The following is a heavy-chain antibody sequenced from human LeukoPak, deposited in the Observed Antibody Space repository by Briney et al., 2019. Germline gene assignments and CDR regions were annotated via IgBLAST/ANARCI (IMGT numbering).Heavy chain of an antibody. CDR1: GFTFSSYA. J-gene: IGHJ4*02. CDR3: AKDRYYDSSGLSFDY. D-gene: IGHD3-22*01. CDR2: ISGSGGST. V-gene: IGHV3-23*01. Sequence: GGSLRLSCAASGFTFSSYAMSWVRQAPGKGLEWVSAISGSGGSTYYADSVKGRFTISRDNSKNTLYLQMNSLRAEDTAVYYCAKDRYYDSSGLSFDYLGQGTLVTVSS.